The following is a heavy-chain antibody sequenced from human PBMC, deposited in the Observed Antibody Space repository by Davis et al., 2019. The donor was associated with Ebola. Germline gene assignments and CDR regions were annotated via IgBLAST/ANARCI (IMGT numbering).Heavy chain of an antibody. CDR3: AKVSGSYKSPFDY. Sequence: GESLKISCAASGFTFSSYWMSWVRQAPGKGLEWVANIKQDGSEKYYVDSVKGRFTISRDNAKNSLYLQMNSLRAEDTAVYYCAKVSGSYKSPFDYWGQGTLVTVSS. D-gene: IGHD1-26*01. V-gene: IGHV3-7*03. CDR2: IKQDGSEK. J-gene: IGHJ4*02. CDR1: GFTFSSYW.